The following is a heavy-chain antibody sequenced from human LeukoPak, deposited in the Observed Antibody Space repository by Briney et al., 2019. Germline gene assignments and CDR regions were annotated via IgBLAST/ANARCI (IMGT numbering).Heavy chain of an antibody. CDR2: ISTSSSYI. Sequence: GGSLRLSCAVSGFTFSGYGMNWVRQAPGKGLEWVSSISTSSSYIYYADSVRGRFTISRDNAKNSLYLQMNSLRAEDTAVYYCAKSLWFGDGDFDYWGQGTLVTVSS. D-gene: IGHD3-10*01. V-gene: IGHV3-21*01. J-gene: IGHJ4*02. CDR1: GFTFSGYG. CDR3: AKSLWFGDGDFDY.